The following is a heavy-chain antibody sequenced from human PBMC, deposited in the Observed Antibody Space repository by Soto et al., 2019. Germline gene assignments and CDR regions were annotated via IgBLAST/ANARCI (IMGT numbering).Heavy chain of an antibody. Sequence: LRLSCAASGFTFSSYWMHWVRQAPGKGLVWVSRINSDGSSTSYADSVKGRFTISRDNAKNTLYLQMNSLRAEDAAVYYRAVGRRYFQHWGQGTQVTVSS. V-gene: IGHV3-74*01. J-gene: IGHJ1*01. CDR3: AVGRRYFQH. CDR1: GFTFSSYW. CDR2: INSDGSST.